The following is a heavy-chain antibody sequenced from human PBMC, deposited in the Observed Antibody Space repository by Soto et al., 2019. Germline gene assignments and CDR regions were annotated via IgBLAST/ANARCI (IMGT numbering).Heavy chain of an antibody. CDR3: AREGVTNYTDYSFDL. D-gene: IGHD4-4*01. Sequence: EGSLILSCAAPGFAFYYYNMNWVRQAPVRGLEWVSSISGSGIDIHFTDSVKGRVTISRDNAKTSLYLQMDSLRPEDTAIHYCAREGVTNYTDYSFDLWGHGALVTVSS. CDR1: GFAFYYYN. J-gene: IGHJ4*01. V-gene: IGHV3-21*01. CDR2: ISGSGIDI.